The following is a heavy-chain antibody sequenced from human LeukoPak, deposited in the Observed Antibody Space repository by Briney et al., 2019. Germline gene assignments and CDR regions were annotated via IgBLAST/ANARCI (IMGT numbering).Heavy chain of an antibody. D-gene: IGHD3-3*02. CDR1: GGSISSSSYY. V-gene: IGHV4-39*07. Sequence: SETLSLTCTVSGGSISSSSYYWGWLRQPPGKGLEWLGSIYYSGSTNYNPSLKSRVTISVDPSKNQFSLKLSSVTAADTAVYYCARAWGHRIFGVVIHTNWFDLWGQGTLVTVSS. CDR2: IYYSGST. CDR3: ARAWGHRIFGVVIHTNWFDL. J-gene: IGHJ5*02.